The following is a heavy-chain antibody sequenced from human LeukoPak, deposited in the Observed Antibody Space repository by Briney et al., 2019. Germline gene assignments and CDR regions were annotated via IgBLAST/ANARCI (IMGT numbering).Heavy chain of an antibody. Sequence: PGGSLRLSCAASGFTFSSYAMSWVRQAPGKGLEWVSAISGSGDSTYYADSVKGRFTISRDNSKNTLYLQMNSLRAEDTAVYYCAKGPAVRGASGGCYYGMDVWGQGTTVTVSS. CDR3: AKGPAVRGASGGCYYGMDV. V-gene: IGHV3-23*01. CDR1: GFTFSSYA. CDR2: ISGSGDST. J-gene: IGHJ6*02. D-gene: IGHD3-10*01.